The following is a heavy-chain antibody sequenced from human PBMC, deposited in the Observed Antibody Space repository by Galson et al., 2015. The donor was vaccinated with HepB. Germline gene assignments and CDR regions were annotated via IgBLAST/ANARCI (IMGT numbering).Heavy chain of an antibody. Sequence: SLRLSCAASGFTFSSYAMHWVRQAPGKGLEWVAVISYDGSNKYYADSVKGRFTISRDNSKNTLYLQMNSLRAEDTAVYYCARDIVGATHDYWGQGTLVTVSS. CDR1: GFTFSSYA. CDR3: ARDIVGATHDY. V-gene: IGHV3-30-3*01. CDR2: ISYDGSNK. D-gene: IGHD1-26*01. J-gene: IGHJ4*02.